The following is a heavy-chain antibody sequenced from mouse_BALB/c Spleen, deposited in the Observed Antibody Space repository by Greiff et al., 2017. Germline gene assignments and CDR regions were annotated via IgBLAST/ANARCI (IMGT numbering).Heavy chain of an antibody. D-gene: IGHD2-1*01. CDR1: GFTFSSYT. J-gene: IGHJ1*01. V-gene: IGHV5-12-2*01. Sequence: EVQLVESGGGLVQPGGSLKLSCAASGFTFSSYTMSWVRQTPEKRLEWVAYISNGGGSTYYPDTVKGRFTISRDNAKNTLYLQMSSLKSEDTAMYYCARRGNYWYFDVWGAGTTVTVSS. CDR3: ARRGNYWYFDV. CDR2: ISNGGGST.